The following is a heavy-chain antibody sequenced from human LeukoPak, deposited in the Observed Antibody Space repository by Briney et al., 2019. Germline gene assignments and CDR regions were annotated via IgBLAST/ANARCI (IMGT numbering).Heavy chain of an antibody. CDR3: ASERSVAGHFDY. Sequence: ASVKVSCKASGYTFTSYDINWVRQATGQGLEWMGWMNPNSGNTGYAQKFQGRVTMTRNTSISTAYMELSSLRSEDTAVYYRASERSVAGHFDYWGQGTLVTVSS. D-gene: IGHD6-19*01. V-gene: IGHV1-8*01. CDR1: GYTFTSYD. CDR2: MNPNSGNT. J-gene: IGHJ4*02.